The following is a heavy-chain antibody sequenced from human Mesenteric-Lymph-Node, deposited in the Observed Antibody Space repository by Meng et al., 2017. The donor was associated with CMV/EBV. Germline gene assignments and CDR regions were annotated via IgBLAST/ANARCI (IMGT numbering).Heavy chain of an antibody. CDR3: ARDLVVPTATPFYGMDV. Sequence: GESLKISCAASGFTFSDYYMNWIRQAPGEGLEWVSYISRSGSTIYYADSVKGRFTISRDNAKNSLYLQMNSLRADDTAVYYCARDLVVPTATPFYGMDVWGQGTTVTVSS. D-gene: IGHD2-2*01. J-gene: IGHJ6*02. V-gene: IGHV3-11*01. CDR2: ISRSGSTI. CDR1: GFTFSDYY.